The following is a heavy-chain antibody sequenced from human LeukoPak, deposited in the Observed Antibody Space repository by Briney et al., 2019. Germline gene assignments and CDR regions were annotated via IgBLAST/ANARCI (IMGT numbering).Heavy chain of an antibody. V-gene: IGHV1-69*04. CDR1: GGTFSSYA. Sequence: SVKVSCKASGGTFSSYAISWVRQAPGQGLEWMGRIIPILGIANYAQKFQGRVTMTTDTSTSTAYMELRSLRSDDTAVYYCARESPWAYDYWGQGTLVTVSS. CDR2: IIPILGIA. CDR3: ARESPWAYDY. J-gene: IGHJ4*02.